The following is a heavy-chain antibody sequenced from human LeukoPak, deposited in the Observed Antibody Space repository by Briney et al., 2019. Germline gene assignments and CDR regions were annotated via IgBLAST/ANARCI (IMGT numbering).Heavy chain of an antibody. V-gene: IGHV1-8*01. CDR1: GYTFTSYD. CDR3: SRLKPQYDILTGRGFDP. D-gene: IGHD3-9*01. Sequence: VASVKVSCKASGYTFTSYDINWARQATGQGLEWMGWRQPNTGNTGYAQKFQGRVTMTRNTSISTAYMELSSLRSEDTAVYYCSRLKPQYDILTGRGFDPWGQGTLVTVSS. J-gene: IGHJ5*02. CDR2: RQPNTGNT.